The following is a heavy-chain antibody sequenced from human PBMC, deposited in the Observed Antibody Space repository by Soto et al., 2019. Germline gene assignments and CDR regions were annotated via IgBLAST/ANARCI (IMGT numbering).Heavy chain of an antibody. V-gene: IGHV1-69*13. CDR2: IIPIFGTA. CDR3: AREGQGAKVVTKIHAFDI. Sequence: SVKVSCKASGGTFSSYAISWVRQAPGQGLEWMGGIIPIFGTANYAQKFQGRVTITADESTSTAYMELSSLRSEDTAVYYCAREGQGAKVVTKIHAFDIWGQGTMVTVSS. D-gene: IGHD2-21*02. J-gene: IGHJ3*02. CDR1: GGTFSSYA.